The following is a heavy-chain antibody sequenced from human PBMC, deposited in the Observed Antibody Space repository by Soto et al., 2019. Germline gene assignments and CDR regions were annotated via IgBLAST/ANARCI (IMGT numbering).Heavy chain of an antibody. Sequence: QVQLVQSGAEVKKPGSPVKVSCKASGAIFVSYTINWVRQAPGQGLEWMGKITPILAVTNYAQKFQGRVTITADKSTSTAYMEVSSLTSEDTAVYYCAVEYYYGAVSHCGRFDPWGQGTLVTVSS. CDR3: AVEYYYGAVSHCGRFDP. CDR1: GAIFVSYT. CDR2: ITPILAVT. J-gene: IGHJ5*02. D-gene: IGHD3-10*01. V-gene: IGHV1-69*02.